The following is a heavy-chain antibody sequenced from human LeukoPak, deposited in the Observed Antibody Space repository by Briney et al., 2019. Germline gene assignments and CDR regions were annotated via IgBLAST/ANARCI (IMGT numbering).Heavy chain of an antibody. CDR1: GYSFPGYW. V-gene: IGHV5-51*01. CDR2: IYPGDSDT. Sequence: GESLKISCKGSGYSFPGYWIGWVRQMPGKGLEWMGIIYPGDSDTRYSPSFQGQVTISADKSISTAYLQWSSLKASDTAMYYCARTQYYYASGAFDPWGQGTLVTVSS. D-gene: IGHD3-10*01. CDR3: ARTQYYYASGAFDP. J-gene: IGHJ5*02.